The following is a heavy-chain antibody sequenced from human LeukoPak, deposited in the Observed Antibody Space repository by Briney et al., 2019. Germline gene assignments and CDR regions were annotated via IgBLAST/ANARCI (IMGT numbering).Heavy chain of an antibody. CDR2: ISGSGGST. D-gene: IGHD4-23*01. Sequence: GGSLRLSCAASGFTFSNFAVSWVRQAPGKGPEWVSAISGSGGSTYYADSVKGRFTISRDNSKNTLYLQMNSLRAEDTAVYYCAKSPAVDAAFDIWGQGTMATVSS. CDR3: AKSPAVDAAFDI. CDR1: GFTFSNFA. V-gene: IGHV3-23*01. J-gene: IGHJ3*02.